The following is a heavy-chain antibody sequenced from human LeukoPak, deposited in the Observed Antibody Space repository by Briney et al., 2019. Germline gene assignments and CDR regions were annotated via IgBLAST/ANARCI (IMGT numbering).Heavy chain of an antibody. V-gene: IGHV1-2*04. CDR3: ARGESTTYYYDSSGSTFDY. CDR2: INPNSGGT. D-gene: IGHD3-22*01. J-gene: IGHJ4*02. Sequence: ASVKVSCKASGYTFTGYYMHWVRQAPEQGLEWMGWINPNSGGTNYAQKFQGWVTMTRDTSISTAYMELSRLRSDDTAVYYCARGESTTYYYDSSGSTFDYWGQGTLVTVSS. CDR1: GYTFTGYY.